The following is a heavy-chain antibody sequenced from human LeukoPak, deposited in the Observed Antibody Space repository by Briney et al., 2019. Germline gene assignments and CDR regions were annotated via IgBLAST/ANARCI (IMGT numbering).Heavy chain of an antibody. V-gene: IGHV3-48*01. Sequence: PGGSLRLSCAASGFTFSSYSMNWVRQAPGMGLEWVSYISSSSGTIYYADSVKGRFTISRDNAKNSLYLQMNSLRAEDTAVYYCARDQRLRFLEWLLNWGQGTLVTVSS. J-gene: IGHJ4*02. CDR3: ARDQRLRFLEWLLN. CDR2: ISSSSGTI. D-gene: IGHD3-3*01. CDR1: GFTFSSYS.